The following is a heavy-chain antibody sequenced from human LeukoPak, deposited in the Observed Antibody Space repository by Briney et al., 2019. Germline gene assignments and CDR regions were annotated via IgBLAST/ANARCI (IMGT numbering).Heavy chain of an antibody. V-gene: IGHV3-30*02. J-gene: IGHJ4*02. Sequence: GGSLRLSCEASGFTFSTYGMHWVRQAPGKGLQWVALIVYDGSDKHYADSVRGRFTISRDDSKNTLYLQMNSLRPEDTAVYYCVERDAARLDYWGQGTLVTVSS. D-gene: IGHD6-6*01. CDR3: VERDAARLDY. CDR2: IVYDGSDK. CDR1: GFTFSTYG.